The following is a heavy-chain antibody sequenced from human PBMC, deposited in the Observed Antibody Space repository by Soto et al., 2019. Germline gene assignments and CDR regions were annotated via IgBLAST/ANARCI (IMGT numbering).Heavy chain of an antibody. Sequence: GASVKVSCKTSGGTFRAYGISWVRQAPGQGLEWMGRIIPILDITDYAQKFQGRVMITADKSTSTAYMTLSSLRAEDTAMYYCTRGADSSGSESAFDIWGQGTMVTVSS. CDR2: IIPILDIT. D-gene: IGHD3-22*01. J-gene: IGHJ3*02. CDR3: TRGADSSGSESAFDI. CDR1: GGTFRAYG. V-gene: IGHV1-69*04.